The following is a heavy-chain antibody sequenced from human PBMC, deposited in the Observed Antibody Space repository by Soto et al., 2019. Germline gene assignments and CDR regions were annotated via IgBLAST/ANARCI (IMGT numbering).Heavy chain of an antibody. Sequence: EVQLLESGGGLVQPGGSLRLSCAASGFTFSSYAMSWVRQAPGKGLEWVSAISGSGGSTYYADSVNGRFTISRDNTKYTLYLQMKRLRGEDTAVYYCAKDPLSCDISGYRYEAFDIWVQGTMVTVSS. V-gene: IGHV3-23*01. CDR1: GFTFSSYA. CDR2: ISGSGGST. CDR3: AKDPLSCDISGYRYEAFDI. J-gene: IGHJ3*02. D-gene: IGHD3-22*01.